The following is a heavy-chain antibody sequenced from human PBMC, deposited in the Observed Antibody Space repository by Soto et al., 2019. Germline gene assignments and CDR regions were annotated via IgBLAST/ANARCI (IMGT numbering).Heavy chain of an antibody. CDR1: GGSVSSGSYY. Sequence: SETLSRTCTVSGGSVSSGSYYWSWIRQPPGKGLEWIGYIYYSGSTNYNPSLKSRVTISVDKSKNQFSLKLSSVTAADTAVYYCARVSSGDRWLRIKYFDYWGQGTLVTVSS. V-gene: IGHV4-61*01. J-gene: IGHJ4*02. CDR2: IYYSGST. CDR3: ARVSSGDRWLRIKYFDY. D-gene: IGHD5-12*01.